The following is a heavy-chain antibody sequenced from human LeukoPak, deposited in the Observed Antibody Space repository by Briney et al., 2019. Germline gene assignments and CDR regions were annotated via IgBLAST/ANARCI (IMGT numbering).Heavy chain of an antibody. V-gene: IGHV3-48*04. CDR3: ARDDYGDYGMNY. D-gene: IGHD4-17*01. Sequence: SGGSLRLSCAASGFTFSSYWMTWVRQAPGKGLEWVSYISSSGSTIYYADSVKGRFTISRDNAKNSLYLQMNSLRAEDTAVYYCARDDYGDYGMNYWGQGTLVTVSS. CDR2: ISSSGSTI. J-gene: IGHJ4*02. CDR1: GFTFSSYW.